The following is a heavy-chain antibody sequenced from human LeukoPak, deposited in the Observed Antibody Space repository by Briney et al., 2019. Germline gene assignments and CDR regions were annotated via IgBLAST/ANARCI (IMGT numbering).Heavy chain of an antibody. CDR2: IYHSGST. CDR1: GYSISSGYY. Sequence: SETLSLTCTVSGYSISSGYYWGWIRQPPGKGLEWIGSIYHSGSTYYNPSLKSRVTISVDTSKNQFSLKLSSVTAADTAVYYCAREERGTMIVVVSYHYWGQGTLVTVSS. V-gene: IGHV4-38-2*02. CDR3: AREERGTMIVVVSYHY. D-gene: IGHD3-22*01. J-gene: IGHJ4*02.